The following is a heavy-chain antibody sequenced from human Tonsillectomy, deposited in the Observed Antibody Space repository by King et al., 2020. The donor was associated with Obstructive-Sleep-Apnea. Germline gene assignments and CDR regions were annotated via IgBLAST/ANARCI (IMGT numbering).Heavy chain of an antibody. Sequence: VQLVQSGGGLVQPGGSLRLSCAASGFTFSSYAMSWVRQAPGKGLEWVSAISGSGGSTYYADSVKGRFTISRDNSKNTLYLQMNSLRAEDTAVYYCAKDPVLLWFGELYSEPGYYFDYWGQGTLVTVSS. D-gene: IGHD3-10*01. V-gene: IGHV3-23*04. CDR3: AKDPVLLWFGELYSEPGYYFDY. J-gene: IGHJ4*02. CDR2: ISGSGGST. CDR1: GFTFSSYA.